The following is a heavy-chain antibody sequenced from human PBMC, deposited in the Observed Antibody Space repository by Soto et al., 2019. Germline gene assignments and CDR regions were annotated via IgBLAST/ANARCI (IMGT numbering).Heavy chain of an antibody. V-gene: IGHV2-5*02. D-gene: IGHD3-22*01. CDR2: IKWDDDK. Sequence: QITLKESGPTLVKPTQTLTLTCTVSGFSLSTDGVCVGWIRQPPGKALEWLAAIKWDDDKRYNPSLENRVTITKDTSKNQVVLTMTNLDPVDTATYYCAYRRNFYNNSGLDYWGQGTLVTVSS. CDR1: GFSLSTDGVC. CDR3: AYRRNFYNNSGLDY. J-gene: IGHJ4*02.